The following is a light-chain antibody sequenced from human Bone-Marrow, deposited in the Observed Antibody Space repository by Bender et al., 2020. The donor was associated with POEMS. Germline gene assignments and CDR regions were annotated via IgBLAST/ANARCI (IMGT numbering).Light chain of an antibody. CDR1: SSDVGNYNL. V-gene: IGLV2-14*02. J-gene: IGLJ3*02. CDR2: EGT. Sequence: QSALTQSASVSGSPGQSITISCTGTSSDVGNYNLVSWYQQHPGKAPKLLIYEGTKRPSGVSDRFSGSKSGNTASLTISGLQAEDEADYYCSSYTSSSTPVFGGGTKLTVL. CDR3: SSYTSSSTPV.